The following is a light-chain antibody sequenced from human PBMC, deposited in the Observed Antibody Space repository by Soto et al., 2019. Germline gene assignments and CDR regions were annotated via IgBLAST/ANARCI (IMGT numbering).Light chain of an antibody. J-gene: IGLJ2*01. CDR3: SSYAGSNNHVL. CDR2: DVS. Sequence: QSALTQPPSASGSPGQSVTISCTGTSSDVGGYHYVSWYQQHPGKAPKLMIYDVSKRPSGVPDRFSGSKSGNTASLTVSGLQAEDEDDYYCSSYAGSNNHVLFGGGTKVTVL. CDR1: SSDVGGYHY. V-gene: IGLV2-8*01.